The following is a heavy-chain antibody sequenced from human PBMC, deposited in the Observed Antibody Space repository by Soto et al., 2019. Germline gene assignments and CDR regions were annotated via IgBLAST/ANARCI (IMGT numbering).Heavy chain of an antibody. V-gene: IGHV5-10-1*01. Sequence: PGESLKISCKGSGYSFTSYWISWVRQMPGKGLEWMGRIDPSDSYTNYSPSFQGHVTISADKSISTAYLQWSSLKASDTAMYYCARRAPYSAIYGMDVWGQGNTVTVSS. CDR3: ARRAPYSAIYGMDV. CDR2: IDPSDSYT. J-gene: IGHJ6*02. D-gene: IGHD6-13*01. CDR1: GYSFTSYW.